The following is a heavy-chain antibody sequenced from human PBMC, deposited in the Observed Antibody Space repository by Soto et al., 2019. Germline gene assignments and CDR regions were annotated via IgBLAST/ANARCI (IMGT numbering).Heavy chain of an antibody. CDR3: ARDMEAVAGTVDY. D-gene: IGHD6-19*01. J-gene: IGHJ4*02. V-gene: IGHV1-69*08. CDR2: IIPILGIA. Sequence: QVQLVQSGAEVKKPGSSVKVSCKASGGTFSSYTISWVXQAPGQGLEWMGRIIPILGIANYAQKFQGRVTITADKSTSTAYMELSSLRSEDTAVYYCARDMEAVAGTVDYWGQGTLVTVSS. CDR1: GGTFSSYT.